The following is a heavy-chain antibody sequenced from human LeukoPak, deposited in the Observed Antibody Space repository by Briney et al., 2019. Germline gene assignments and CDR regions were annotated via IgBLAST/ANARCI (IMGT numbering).Heavy chain of an antibody. V-gene: IGHV3-21*01. J-gene: IGHJ4*02. D-gene: IGHD5-18*01. CDR1: GFTFSSYS. CDR2: ISSSSSYI. Sequence: GGSLRLSCAASGFTFSSYSMNWVRQAPGKGLEWVSSISSSSSYIYYADSVKGRFTISRDNAMNSLYLQMNSLRAEDTAVYYCARTPTAMVPTDLDYWGQGTLVTVSS. CDR3: ARTPTAMVPTDLDY.